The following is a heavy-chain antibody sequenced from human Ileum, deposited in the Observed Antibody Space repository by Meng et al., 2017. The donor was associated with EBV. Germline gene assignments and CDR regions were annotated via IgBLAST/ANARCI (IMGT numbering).Heavy chain of an antibody. V-gene: IGHV4-34*01. Sequence: VQVKPWGAGLLKPSETLSLTCAVYGGSFTNYNWTWIRQPPGKGLEWIGEIDHSGSTKYNPSLKGRVTISLDTSNNQFSLKLNSVTAADTALYYCARYGRCSGNSFYCFDPWGQGSLVTVSS. CDR2: IDHSGST. CDR1: GGSFTNYN. J-gene: IGHJ5*02. CDR3: ARYGRCSGNSFYCFDP. D-gene: IGHD4-23*01.